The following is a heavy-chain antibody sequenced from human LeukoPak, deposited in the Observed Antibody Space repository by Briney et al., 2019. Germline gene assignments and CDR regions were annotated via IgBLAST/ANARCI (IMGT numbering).Heavy chain of an antibody. CDR2: INPNSGGT. Sequence: ASVTVSCKASGYTFIGYYMVWVRQAPGQGLEWMGWINPNSGGTIHAQKFQGRVTMTRDTSISTAYMELSRLRSDDTAVYYCARGSSWNCGGDCYSIDSWGQGTLVTVSS. D-gene: IGHD2-21*02. CDR3: ARGSSWNCGGDCYSIDS. CDR1: GYTFIGYY. V-gene: IGHV1-2*02. J-gene: IGHJ4*02.